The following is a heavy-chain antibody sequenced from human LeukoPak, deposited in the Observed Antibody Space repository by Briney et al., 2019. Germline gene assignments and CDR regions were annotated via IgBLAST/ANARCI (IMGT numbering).Heavy chain of an antibody. CDR2: IYTSGST. V-gene: IGHV4-4*07. CDR3: ARGYDFWSGLPFDY. J-gene: IGHJ4*02. Sequence: PSETLSLTCTVSGGSISSYYWSWIRQPAGKGLEWIGRIYTSGSTNYNPSLKSRVTMSVDTSKNQFSLKLSSVTAADTAVYYCARGYDFWSGLPFDYWGQGTLVTVSS. CDR1: GGSISSYY. D-gene: IGHD3-3*01.